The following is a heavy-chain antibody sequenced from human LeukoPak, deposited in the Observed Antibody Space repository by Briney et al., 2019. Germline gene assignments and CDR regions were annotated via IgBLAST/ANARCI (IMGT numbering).Heavy chain of an antibody. CDR2: ISSSSSTI. Sequence: GGSLRLSCAASGFTFSSYSMNWVRQAPGKGLEWVSYISSSSSTIYYAGSVKGRFTISRDNAKNSLYLQMNSLRAEDTAVYYCARRGYYFDYRGQGTLVTVSS. CDR3: ARRGYYFDY. V-gene: IGHV3-48*04. J-gene: IGHJ4*02. CDR1: GFTFSSYS.